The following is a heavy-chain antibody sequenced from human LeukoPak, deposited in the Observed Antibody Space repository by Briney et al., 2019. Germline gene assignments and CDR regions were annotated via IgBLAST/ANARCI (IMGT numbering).Heavy chain of an antibody. CDR2: IYHSGST. CDR1: GYSISSGYY. J-gene: IGHJ5*02. CDR3: ARADYYDSSGYYLP. V-gene: IGHV4-38-2*02. Sequence: SETLSLTCTVSGYSISSGYYWGWIRQPPGKGLEWIGSIYHSGSTYYNPSLKSRVTISVDTSKNQFSLKLSSVTAADTAVYYCARADYYDSSGYYLPWGQGTLVTVSS. D-gene: IGHD3-22*01.